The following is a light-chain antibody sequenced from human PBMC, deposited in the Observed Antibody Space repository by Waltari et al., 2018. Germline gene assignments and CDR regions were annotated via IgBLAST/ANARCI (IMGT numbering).Light chain of an antibody. CDR1: SNDVGGYKY. CDR3: SSYTSSNTYV. CDR2: EVS. Sequence: QSALTQPASVSGSPGQSITISCTGTSNDVGGYKYVSWYQQQPGEAPKLIIYEVSNRRSGVSNRFSGSKSGSTASLTISGLRAEDEADYYCSSYTSSNTYVFGTGTRVAVL. J-gene: IGLJ1*01. V-gene: IGLV2-14*01.